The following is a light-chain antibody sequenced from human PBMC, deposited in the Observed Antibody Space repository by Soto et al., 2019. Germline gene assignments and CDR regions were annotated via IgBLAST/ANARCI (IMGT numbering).Light chain of an antibody. CDR3: QQYYSSPPT. CDR2: WAS. V-gene: IGKV4-1*01. CDR1: QSVLYSSNNKNF. J-gene: IGKJ4*01. Sequence: DIVMTQSPDSLTVSLGERATINCKSSQSVLYSSNNKNFLTWYQQKPVQPPKLLIYWASTRESGVPDRFSGSGSGTDFTLTISSLQAEDVAVYYCQQYYSSPPTFGGGTKVEI.